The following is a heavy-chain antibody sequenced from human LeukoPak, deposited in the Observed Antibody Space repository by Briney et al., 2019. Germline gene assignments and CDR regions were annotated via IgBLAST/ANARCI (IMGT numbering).Heavy chain of an antibody. V-gene: IGHV3-23*01. D-gene: IGHD2-2*01. Sequence: GGSLRLSCAVSGFTFSNYAMNWVRQAPGKGLEWVSGLICGGGTTHYADSVKGRFTISSDYSTNTLYLQMSSLRPEDTALYYCAKDHCSLNNCYVGPDYWGQGTLVTVSS. J-gene: IGHJ4*02. CDR2: LICGGGTT. CDR3: AKDHCSLNNCYVGPDY. CDR1: GFTFSNYA.